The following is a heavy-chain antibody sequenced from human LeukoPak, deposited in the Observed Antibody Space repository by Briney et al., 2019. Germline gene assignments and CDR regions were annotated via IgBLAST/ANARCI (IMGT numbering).Heavy chain of an antibody. D-gene: IGHD3-10*01. CDR1: GSPIRSYY. J-gene: IGHJ4*02. V-gene: IGHV4-34*01. CDR2: INHSGST. CDR3: ARDLTNYGSGSYDY. Sequence: SETLSLTCTVSGSPIRSYYWSWIRQPPGKGLEWIGEINHSGSTNYNPSLKSRVTISVDTSKNQFSLKLSSVTAADTAVYYCARDLTNYGSGSYDYWGQGTLVTVSS.